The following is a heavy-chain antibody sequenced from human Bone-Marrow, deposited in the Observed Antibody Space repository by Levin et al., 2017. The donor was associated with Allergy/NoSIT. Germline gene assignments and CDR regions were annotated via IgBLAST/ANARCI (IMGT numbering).Heavy chain of an antibody. J-gene: IGHJ6*02. CDR2: INHSGST. CDR1: GGSFSGYY. CDR3: ARARHIVVVTASYYYYYGMDV. V-gene: IGHV4-34*01. Sequence: SETLSLTCAVYGGSFSGYYWSWIRQPPGKGLEWIGEINHSGSTNYNPSLKSRVTISVDTSKNQFSLKLSSVTAADTAVYYCARARHIVVVTASYYYYYGMDVWGQGTTVTVSS. D-gene: IGHD2-21*02.